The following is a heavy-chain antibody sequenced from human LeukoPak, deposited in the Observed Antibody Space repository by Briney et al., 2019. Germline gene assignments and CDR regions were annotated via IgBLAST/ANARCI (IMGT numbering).Heavy chain of an antibody. V-gene: IGHV3-23*01. D-gene: IGHD6-13*01. CDR2: ISGSGGST. CDR1: GFTFSSYG. J-gene: IGHJ5*02. Sequence: PGGSLRLSCAASGFTFSSYGMSWVRQAPGKWLEWVSAISGSGGSTYYADSVKGRFTISRDNSKNTLYLQMNSLRAEDTAVYYCAKEATIAAAGTQNNWFDPWGQGTLVTVSS. CDR3: AKEATIAAAGTQNNWFDP.